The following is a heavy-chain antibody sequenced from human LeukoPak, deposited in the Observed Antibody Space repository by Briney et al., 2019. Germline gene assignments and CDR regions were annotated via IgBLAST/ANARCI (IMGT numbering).Heavy chain of an antibody. Sequence: PGGSLRLSCAASGFTFSSYAMHWVRQAPGKGLEWVAVISYDGSNKYYADSVKGRFTISRDNSKNTLYLQMNSLRAEDTAVYYCARPYYDFWCGYYFSPANWFDPWGQGTLVTVSS. V-gene: IGHV3-30*04. CDR3: ARPYYDFWCGYYFSPANWFDP. J-gene: IGHJ5*02. CDR1: GFTFSSYA. CDR2: ISYDGSNK. D-gene: IGHD3-3*01.